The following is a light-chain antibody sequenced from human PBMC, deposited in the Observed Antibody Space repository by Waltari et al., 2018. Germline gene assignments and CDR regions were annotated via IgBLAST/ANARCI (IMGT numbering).Light chain of an antibody. Sequence: DLQMTQSPSSVSASLGDRVTITWRASQDISTWLAWYQQKPGTVPNLLIYAASNLQSGVPSRFSGSGSGTDFTLTITSLQPEDFATYYCQQTNSLLALTFGGGTKVEMK. CDR1: QDISTW. J-gene: IGKJ4*01. CDR3: QQTNSLLALT. CDR2: AAS. V-gene: IGKV1-12*01.